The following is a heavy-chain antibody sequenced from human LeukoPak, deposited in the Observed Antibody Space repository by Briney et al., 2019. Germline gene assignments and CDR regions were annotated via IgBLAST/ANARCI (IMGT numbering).Heavy chain of an antibody. V-gene: IGHV3-13*01. J-gene: IGHJ2*01. Sequence: GGSLRLSCVASGFTFSRYDMHWVRQDTGRGLEWVSAIGTAGDTYYPGSVKGRFTISRENAKNSLYLQMNSLRAEDTAVYYCVRDTAVAAKFGNWHFDLWGRGTLVTVSS. D-gene: IGHD2-21*02. CDR1: GFTFSRYD. CDR3: VRDTAVAAKFGNWHFDL. CDR2: IGTAGDT.